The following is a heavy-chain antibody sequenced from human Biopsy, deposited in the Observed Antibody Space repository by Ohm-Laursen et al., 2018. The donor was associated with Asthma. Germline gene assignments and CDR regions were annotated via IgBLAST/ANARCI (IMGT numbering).Heavy chain of an antibody. V-gene: IGHV4-30-4*08. Sequence: TLSLTCAVYGGSFSGYYWSWIRQPPGKGLEWIGYIYYIGSTYYNPSLKSRVAISLDTSKNQFSLKLSSVTAADTAVYFCARRGGVRRYFDHWGQGVLVTVSS. CDR3: ARRGGVRRYFDH. CDR1: GGSFSGYY. D-gene: IGHD3-16*01. CDR2: IYYIGST. J-gene: IGHJ4*02.